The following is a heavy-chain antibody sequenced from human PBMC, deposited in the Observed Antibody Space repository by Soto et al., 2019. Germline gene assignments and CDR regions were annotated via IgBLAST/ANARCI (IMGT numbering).Heavy chain of an antibody. V-gene: IGHV3-30-3*01. CDR3: ARVGPSGPLDY. J-gene: IGHJ4*02. D-gene: IGHD5-12*01. CDR2: ISYDGSNK. CDR1: GFTFSSYA. Sequence: GGSLRLSCAASGFTFSSYAMHWVRQAPGKGLEWVAVISYDGSNKYYADSVKGRFTISRDNSKNTLYLQMNSLRAEDTAVYYCARVGPSGPLDYWGQGTLVTAPQ.